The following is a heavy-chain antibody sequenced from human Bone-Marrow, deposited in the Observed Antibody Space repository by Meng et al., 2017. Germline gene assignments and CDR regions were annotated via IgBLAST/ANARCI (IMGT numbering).Heavy chain of an antibody. CDR1: GGSFSEYY. V-gene: IGHV4-34*01. CDR3: ARGPTTMAHDFDY. Sequence: HPQPGWAVLVTAPEILSLACVVSGGSFSEYYWIWSRHPPGKGLEWIGEINHSGSTNYNPSLESRATISVDTSQNNLSLKLSSVTAADSAVYYCARGPTTMAHDFDYWGQGTLVTVSS. J-gene: IGHJ4*02. CDR2: INHSGST. D-gene: IGHD4-11*01.